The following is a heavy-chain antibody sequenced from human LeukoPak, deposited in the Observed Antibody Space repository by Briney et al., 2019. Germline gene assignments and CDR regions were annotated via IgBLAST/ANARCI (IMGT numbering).Heavy chain of an antibody. D-gene: IGHD5-18*01. CDR1: GFTFSSYA. J-gene: IGHJ4*02. CDR3: AKGVRYSYGYVNYSFDY. Sequence: PGGSLRLSCAASGFTFSSYAMSWVRQAPGKGLEWVSAISGSGGSTYYADSVKGRFTISRDNSKNTLYLQMNSLRAEDTAVYYCAKGVRYSYGYVNYSFDYWGQGTLVTVSS. CDR2: ISGSGGST. V-gene: IGHV3-23*01.